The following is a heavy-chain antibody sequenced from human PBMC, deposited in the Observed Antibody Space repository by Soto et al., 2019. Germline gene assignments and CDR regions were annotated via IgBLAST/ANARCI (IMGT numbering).Heavy chain of an antibody. V-gene: IGHV1-18*01. CDR1: GYTFTSYC. Sequence: ASVKVACKASGYTFTSYCISWVRQAPGQGLEWMGWISAYNGNTNYAQKLQGRVTMTTDTSTSTAYMELRSLRSDDTAVYYCARDQVQWLVQSYYGMDVWGQGTTVTVSS. CDR2: ISAYNGNT. D-gene: IGHD6-19*01. CDR3: ARDQVQWLVQSYYGMDV. J-gene: IGHJ6*02.